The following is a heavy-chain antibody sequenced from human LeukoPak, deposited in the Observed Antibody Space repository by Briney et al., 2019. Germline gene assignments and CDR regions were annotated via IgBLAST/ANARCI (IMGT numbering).Heavy chain of an antibody. CDR2: IYYSGST. V-gene: IGHV4-59*08. Sequence: PSETLSLTCTVSGGSISSYYWNWIRQPPGRGLEWIGYIYYSGSTNYNPSLKSRVTISVDTSKNQFSLKPSSVTAADTAVYYCARNDGSGWYRFDYWGQGTLVTVSS. CDR1: GGSISSYY. J-gene: IGHJ4*02. D-gene: IGHD6-19*01. CDR3: ARNDGSGWYRFDY.